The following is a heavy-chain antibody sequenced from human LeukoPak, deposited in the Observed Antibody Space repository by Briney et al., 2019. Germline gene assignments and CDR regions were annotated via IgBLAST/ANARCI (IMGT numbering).Heavy chain of an antibody. CDR1: GYTLTGHY. D-gene: IGHD3-22*01. CDR3: GRGAHYNDSLDGYDY. J-gene: IGHJ4*02. V-gene: IGHV1-2*02. Sequence: GASVKVSCKASGYTLTGHYMHWVRQAPGQGLEWIGWINPNSGGTNYAQKFQGRVTMTRDTSISTAYMDLSRLRSDDTAVYYCGRGAHYNDSLDGYDYWGQGTLVTVSS. CDR2: INPNSGGT.